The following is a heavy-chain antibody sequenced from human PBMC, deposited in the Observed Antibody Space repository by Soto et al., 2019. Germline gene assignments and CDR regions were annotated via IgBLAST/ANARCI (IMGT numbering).Heavy chain of an antibody. V-gene: IGHV4-39*02. D-gene: IGHD2-8*02. CDR2: IYSTGST. Sequence: SETLSLTCTVSGGSISSSSYYWGWIRQPPGKGLEWIGYIYSTGSTYYNPSLKSRVTISVDTSKNQFSLKLTSVTAADTAVYYCARDKITGLFDYWGQGTLVTVSS. J-gene: IGHJ4*02. CDR3: ARDKITGLFDY. CDR1: GGSISSSSYY.